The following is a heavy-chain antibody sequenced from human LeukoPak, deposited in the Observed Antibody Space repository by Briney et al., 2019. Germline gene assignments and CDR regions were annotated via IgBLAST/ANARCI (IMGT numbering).Heavy chain of an antibody. CDR1: GYTFTSYD. V-gene: IGHV1-8*01. CDR3: ARGFISLPAHSGYEESYYYMDV. Sequence: ASVKVSCKASGYTFTSYDINWVRQATGQGLEWMGWMNRNSGNTGYAQKFQGRVTMTGNTSISTAYMELSSLRSEDTAVYYCARGFISLPAHSGYEESYYYMDVWGKGTTVTISS. D-gene: IGHD5-12*01. CDR2: MNRNSGNT. J-gene: IGHJ6*03.